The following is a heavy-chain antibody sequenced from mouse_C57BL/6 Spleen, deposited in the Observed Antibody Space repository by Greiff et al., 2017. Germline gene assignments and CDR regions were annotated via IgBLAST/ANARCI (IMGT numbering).Heavy chain of an antibody. CDR2: INPSNGGT. V-gene: IGHV1-53*01. D-gene: IGHD2-5*01. CDR1: GYTFTSYW. J-gene: IGHJ1*03. Sequence: VQLQQPGTELVKPGASVKLSCQASGYTFTSYWMHWVKQRPGQGLEWIGNINPSNGGTNYNEKFKSKATLTVDKSSSTAYMQLSSLTSEDSADXYCAKGRYSNYDWYFDVWGTGTTVTVSS. CDR3: AKGRYSNYDWYFDV.